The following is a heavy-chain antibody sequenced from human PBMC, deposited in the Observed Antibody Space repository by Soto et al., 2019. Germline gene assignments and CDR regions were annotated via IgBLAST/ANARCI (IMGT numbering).Heavy chain of an antibody. CDR2: ISTNGGST. D-gene: IGHD3-22*01. V-gene: IGHV3-64D*06. CDR1: GFTFSSYA. CDR3: VKGEYYYDSSGYYPFDY. Sequence: LRLSCSASGFTFSSYAMHWVRQAPGKGLEYVSSISTNGGSTHYADSVKGRFTISRDNSKNTQYLQMSGLRADDTAVYYCVKGEYYYDSSGYYPFDYWGQGTLVTVSS. J-gene: IGHJ4*02.